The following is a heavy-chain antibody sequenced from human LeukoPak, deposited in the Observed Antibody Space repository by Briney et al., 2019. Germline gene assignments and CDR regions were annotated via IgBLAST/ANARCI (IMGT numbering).Heavy chain of an antibody. CDR3: ARDRLLGGYHAGYFDY. CDR2: IIPIFGTA. D-gene: IGHD3-22*01. CDR1: GGTFSSYA. J-gene: IGHJ4*02. V-gene: IGHV1-69*13. Sequence: SVKVSCKASGGTFSSYAISWVRQAPGQGLEWMGGIIPIFGTANYAQKFQGRVTITADESTSTAYMELSSLRSEDTAVYYCARDRLLGGYHAGYFDYWGQGTLVTVSS.